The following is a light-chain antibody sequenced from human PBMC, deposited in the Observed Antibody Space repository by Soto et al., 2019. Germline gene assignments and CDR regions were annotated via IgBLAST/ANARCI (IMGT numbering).Light chain of an antibody. CDR1: SSDVGSYNY. Sequence: SVLTEPASWSGTPVQSIAISFTVTSSDVGSYNYVSWYQHHPGKAPRLMIYASSNQPSGVSHRFSGSRSGNTASLTISGLQAEDDADYYCSSYTSGSNLYVFGTGTKVTVL. V-gene: IGLV2-14*01. J-gene: IGLJ1*01. CDR2: ASS. CDR3: SSYTSGSNLYV.